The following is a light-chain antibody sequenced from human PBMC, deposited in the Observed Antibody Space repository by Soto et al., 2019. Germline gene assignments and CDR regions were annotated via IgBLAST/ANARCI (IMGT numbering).Light chain of an antibody. CDR2: EGT. CDR3: FSYAGSTTSYV. J-gene: IGLJ1*01. Sequence: QSALTQPASVSGSPGQSITISCTVTSSDVGSYNLVSWYQQHPGKAPKLLIYEGTKRPSGVSNRFSGSQSGNTASLTISGLQAEDEADYYCFSYAGSTTSYVFKTGTKVTVL. CDR1: SSDVGSYNL. V-gene: IGLV2-23*01.